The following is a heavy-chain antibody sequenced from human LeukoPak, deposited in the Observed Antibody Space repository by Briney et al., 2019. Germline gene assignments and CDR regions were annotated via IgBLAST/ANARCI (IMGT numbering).Heavy chain of an antibody. D-gene: IGHD6-19*01. CDR1: GFTFSSYW. CDR2: IKSDGST. V-gene: IGHV3-74*01. CDR3: ARVVGSSGWYLGY. Sequence: GGSLRLSCAASGFTFSSYWMHWVRQTPGKGLVWVSRIKSDGSTIYADSVKGRFTISRDNAKNTLYLQMNSLRAEDTAVYYCARVVGSSGWYLGYWGQGTLVTVSS. J-gene: IGHJ4*02.